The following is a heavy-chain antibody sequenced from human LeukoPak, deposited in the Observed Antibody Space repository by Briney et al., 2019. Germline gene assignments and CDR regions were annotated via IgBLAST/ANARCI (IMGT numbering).Heavy chain of an antibody. Sequence: ASVTVSCKASGYTFTSYGISWVRQAPGQGLEWMGWISPYNGNTKYIQKFQGRVTMTTDASTSTAYMEVRSLRSDDTAVYYCARGRGYYDSSGYPFYFDYWGQGTLVTVSS. CDR1: GYTFTSYG. V-gene: IGHV1-18*01. CDR2: ISPYNGNT. J-gene: IGHJ4*02. D-gene: IGHD3-22*01. CDR3: ARGRGYYDSSGYPFYFDY.